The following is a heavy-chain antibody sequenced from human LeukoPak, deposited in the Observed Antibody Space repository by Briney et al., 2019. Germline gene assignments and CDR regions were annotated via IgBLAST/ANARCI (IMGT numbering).Heavy chain of an antibody. D-gene: IGHD1-1*01. V-gene: IGHV4-31*03. CDR3: ARAWAGWVGTTFYAFDI. Sequence: PSETLSLTCTVSGGSISSGGYYWSWIRQHPGKGLEWIGYIYYSGSTYYNPSLKSRVTISVDTSKNQFSLKLSSVTAADTAVYYCARAWAGWVGTTFYAFDIWGQGTMVTVSS. J-gene: IGHJ3*02. CDR2: IYYSGST. CDR1: GGSISSGGYY.